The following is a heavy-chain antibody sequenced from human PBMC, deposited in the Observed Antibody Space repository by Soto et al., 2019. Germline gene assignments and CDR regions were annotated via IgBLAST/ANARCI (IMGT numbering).Heavy chain of an antibody. Sequence: SVKVFCKASGGTFSSYAISWVRQAPGQGLEWMGGIIPIFGTANYAQKFQGRVKITADKSTSTAYMELRSLRSEDTAVYYCAIDLCKLRRYDTLDIWSQGTRVTVSS. CDR2: IIPIFGTA. CDR3: AIDLCKLRRYDTLDI. D-gene: IGHD2-2*01. J-gene: IGHJ3*02. CDR1: GGTFSSYA. V-gene: IGHV1-69*06.